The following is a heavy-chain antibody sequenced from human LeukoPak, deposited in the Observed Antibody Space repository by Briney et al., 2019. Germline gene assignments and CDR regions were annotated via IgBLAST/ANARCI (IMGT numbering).Heavy chain of an antibody. CDR1: GFTFSDYY. V-gene: IGHV3-11*01. J-gene: IGHJ4*02. Sequence: PGGSLRLSCAASGFTFSDYYMSWIRQAPGKGLEWVPYISSSGSTIYYADSVKGRFTISRDNAKNSLYLQMNSLRAEGTAVYYCARGRSDYDSSGYYYDFDHWGQGTLVTVSS. CDR3: ARGRSDYDSSGYYYDFDH. D-gene: IGHD3-22*01. CDR2: ISSSGSTI.